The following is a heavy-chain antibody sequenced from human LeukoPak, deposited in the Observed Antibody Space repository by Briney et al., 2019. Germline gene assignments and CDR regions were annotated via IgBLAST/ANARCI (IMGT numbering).Heavy chain of an antibody. CDR3: VRNLAVAGTCFDS. V-gene: IGHV3-7*03. D-gene: IGHD6-19*01. Sequence: GGSLRLSCVASGFTFGKYWMSWVRQAPGKGLEWVANIKQDGSEKYYVDSVKGRFTISRDNAESSLYLQMNSLRAEDTAVYYCVRNLAVAGTCFDSWGQGTLVTVSS. CDR1: GFTFGKYW. J-gene: IGHJ4*02. CDR2: IKQDGSEK.